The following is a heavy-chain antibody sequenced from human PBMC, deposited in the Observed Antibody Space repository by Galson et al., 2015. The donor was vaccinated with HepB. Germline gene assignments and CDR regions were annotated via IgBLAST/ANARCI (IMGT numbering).Heavy chain of an antibody. J-gene: IGHJ6*02. CDR1: GDSVSSNSAA. CDR3: AREDRSSSWYSYYYYGMDV. Sequence: AISGDSVSSNSAAWNWIRQSPSRGLEWLGRTYYRSKWYNDYAVSVKSRITINPDTSKNQFSLQLNSVTPEDTAVYYCAREDRSSSWYSYYYYGMDVWGQGTTVTVSS. V-gene: IGHV6-1*01. CDR2: TYYRSKWYN. D-gene: IGHD6-13*01.